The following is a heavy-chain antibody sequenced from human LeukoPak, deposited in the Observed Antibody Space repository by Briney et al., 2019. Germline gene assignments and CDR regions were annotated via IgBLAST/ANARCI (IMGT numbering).Heavy chain of an antibody. CDR1: GGSFSGYY. Sequence: SETLSLTCAVYGGSFSGYYWSWIRQPPGKGLEWIGEINHSGSTNYNPSLKSRVTISVDTSKNQFSLKLSSVTAADTAVYYCARRGPSSAQRGGSCYGYYYYYYGMDVWGQGTTVTVSS. V-gene: IGHV4-34*01. CDR2: INHSGST. J-gene: IGHJ6*02. CDR3: ARRGPSSAQRGGSCYGYYYYYYGMDV. D-gene: IGHD2-15*01.